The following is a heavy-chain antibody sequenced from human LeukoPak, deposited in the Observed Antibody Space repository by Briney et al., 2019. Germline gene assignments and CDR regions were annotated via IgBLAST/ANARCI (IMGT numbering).Heavy chain of an antibody. CDR3: TRDPGRYRGVIVYYYYMDV. Sequence: PGRSLRLSCTASGFTFGDYAMSWVRQAPGKGLEWVGFIRSKAYGGTTEYAASVKGRFTISRDDSKSIAYLQMNSLKTEDTAVYYCTRDPGRYRGVIVYYYYMDVWGKGTTVTVSS. CDR1: GFTFGDYA. CDR2: IRSKAYGGTT. D-gene: IGHD3-10*01. V-gene: IGHV3-49*04. J-gene: IGHJ6*03.